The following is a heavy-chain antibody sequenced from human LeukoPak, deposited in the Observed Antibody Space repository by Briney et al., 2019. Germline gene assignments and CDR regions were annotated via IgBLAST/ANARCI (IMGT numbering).Heavy chain of an antibody. Sequence: SETLSLTCTISGGSISSYYWSWIRQPPGKGLGWIGYIYYSGSTNYNPSLKSRVTISVDTSKNQFSLKLSSVTAADTAVYYCARHLEGAKVAATPNYYYYGMDVWGQGTTVTVSS. CDR1: GGSISSYY. V-gene: IGHV4-59*08. D-gene: IGHD2-15*01. CDR2: IYYSGST. J-gene: IGHJ6*02. CDR3: ARHLEGAKVAATPNYYYYGMDV.